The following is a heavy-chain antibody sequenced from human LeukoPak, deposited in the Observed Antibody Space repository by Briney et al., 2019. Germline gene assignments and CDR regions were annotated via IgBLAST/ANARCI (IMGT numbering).Heavy chain of an antibody. V-gene: IGHV1-69*13. CDR2: IIPIFGTA. CDR1: GGTFSSYA. D-gene: IGHD3-10*01. CDR3: ARVTYYYGSGEGRGYFDY. J-gene: IGHJ4*02. Sequence: ASVKVSCKASGGTFSSYAISWVRQAPGQGLEWMGGIIPIFGTANYAQKFQGRVTITADESTSTAYMELSSLRSEDTAVYYCARVTYYYGSGEGRGYFDYWGQGTLVTVSS.